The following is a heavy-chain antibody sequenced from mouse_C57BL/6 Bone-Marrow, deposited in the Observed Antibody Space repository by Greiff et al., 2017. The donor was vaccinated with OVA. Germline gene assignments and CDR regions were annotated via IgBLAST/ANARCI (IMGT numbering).Heavy chain of an antibody. CDR3: ARGWIGAY. V-gene: IGHV5-17*01. D-gene: IGHD1-1*02. Sequence: EVHLVESGGGLVKPGGSLKLSCAASGFTFSDYGMHWVHQAPEKGLEWVAYISSGSSTIYYADTVKGRFTISRDNAKNTLFLQMTSLRSEDTAMYFCARGWIGAYWGQGTLVTVSA. J-gene: IGHJ3*01. CDR2: ISSGSSTI. CDR1: GFTFSDYG.